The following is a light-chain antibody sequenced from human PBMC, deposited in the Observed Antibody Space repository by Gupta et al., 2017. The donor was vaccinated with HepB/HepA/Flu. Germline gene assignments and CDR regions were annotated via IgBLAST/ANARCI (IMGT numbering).Light chain of an antibody. CDR1: SSNIRTNY. J-gene: IGLJ2*01. CDR3: AAWDDSLSGVV. Sequence: SLLTQPPSSSGSPGPRVTTSCSGSSSNIRTNYVYWYQQLPATAPNLLNYRNNQRPSVVPDRFSGSKSGTSASLAISGLGSEDDADYYCAAWDDSLSGVVLGGGTKLTVL. V-gene: IGLV1-47*01. CDR2: RNN.